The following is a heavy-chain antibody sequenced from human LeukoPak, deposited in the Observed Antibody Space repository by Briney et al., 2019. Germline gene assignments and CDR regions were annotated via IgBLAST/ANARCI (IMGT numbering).Heavy chain of an antibody. V-gene: IGHV1-46*01. CDR1: GYTFTSYY. CDR2: INPSGGST. D-gene: IGHD3-10*01. CDR3: ARDPDHYGSGSGVYYYYMDV. Sequence: ASVKVSCKASGYTFTSYYMHWVRQAPGQGLEWMGIINPSGGSTSYAQKFQGRVTMTRDMSTSTAYMELSSLRSEDTAVYYCARDPDHYGSGSGVYYYYMDVWGKGTTVTISS. J-gene: IGHJ6*03.